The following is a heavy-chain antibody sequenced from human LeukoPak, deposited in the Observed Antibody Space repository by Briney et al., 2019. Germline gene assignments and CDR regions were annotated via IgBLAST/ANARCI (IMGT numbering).Heavy chain of an antibody. Sequence: SETLSLTCTVSGGSISSYYWTWIRQPPGKGLEWIGFIYYSGSTNYRPSLKSRVTISVDTSKNQFSLKLSSVTAADTAVYYCARMQTSGSWYFDFWGQGTLVTVSS. D-gene: IGHD5-12*01. V-gene: IGHV4-59*01. CDR3: ARMQTSGSWYFDF. CDR1: GGSISSYY. CDR2: IYYSGST. J-gene: IGHJ4*02.